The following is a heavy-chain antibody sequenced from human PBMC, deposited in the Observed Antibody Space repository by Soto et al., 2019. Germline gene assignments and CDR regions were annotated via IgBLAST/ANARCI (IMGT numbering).Heavy chain of an antibody. J-gene: IGHJ4*02. D-gene: IGHD3-3*01. Sequence: EVQLLESGGGLVQPGGSLRLSCVASGFRFSSNAMSWVRQAPGKGLEWVSTITGSGSSTNYGDSVKGRFTISRDNSKNTLYLQMSSLRAEDTAVYYCAKSRGHYDFWSGYYCDYWGQGTLVTVSS. CDR3: AKSRGHYDFWSGYYCDY. CDR1: GFRFSSNA. CDR2: ITGSGSST. V-gene: IGHV3-23*01.